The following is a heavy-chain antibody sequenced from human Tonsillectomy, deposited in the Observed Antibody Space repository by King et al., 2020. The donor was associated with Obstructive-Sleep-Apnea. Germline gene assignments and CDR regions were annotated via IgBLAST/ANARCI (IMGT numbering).Heavy chain of an antibody. V-gene: IGHV3-23*04. CDR3: AKGRTSDY. J-gene: IGHJ4*02. CDR2: IGGSGGST. Sequence: VQLVESGGGLVQPGGSLRLSCAASGFTFSSYALSWVRQAPGKGLEWDSAIGGSGGSTYYADSVKGRFTVSRDDSKNTLYLQMNSLRAEDTAVYYCAKGRTSDYWGQGTLVTVSS. CDR1: GFTFSSYA.